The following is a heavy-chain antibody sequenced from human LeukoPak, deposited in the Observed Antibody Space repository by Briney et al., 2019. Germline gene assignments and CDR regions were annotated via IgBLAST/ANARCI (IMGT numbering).Heavy chain of an antibody. CDR3: AKSTLVRYFDWYDY. Sequence: GGSLRLSCAASGCTFSSYAMSWVRQAPGKGLEWVSAISGSGGSTYYADSVKGRFTISRDNSKNTLYLQMNSLRAEDTAVYYCAKSTLVRYFDWYDYWGQGTLVTVSS. CDR1: GCTFSSYA. D-gene: IGHD3-9*01. CDR2: ISGSGGST. V-gene: IGHV3-23*01. J-gene: IGHJ4*02.